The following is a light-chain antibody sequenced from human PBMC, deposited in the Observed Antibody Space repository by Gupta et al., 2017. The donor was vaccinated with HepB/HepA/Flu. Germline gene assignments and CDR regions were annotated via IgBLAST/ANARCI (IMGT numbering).Light chain of an antibody. Sequence: DIQMTQSPSTLSASVGDRVTITCRASQSISSWLAWYQQKPGKAPKLLIYKASSLESGVPSRFSGSGSGTEFTLTISSLQPDDFATYYCQQDNNYPNTFGGGTKVEIK. CDR2: KAS. V-gene: IGKV1-5*03. CDR1: QSISSW. J-gene: IGKJ4*01. CDR3: QQDNNYPNT.